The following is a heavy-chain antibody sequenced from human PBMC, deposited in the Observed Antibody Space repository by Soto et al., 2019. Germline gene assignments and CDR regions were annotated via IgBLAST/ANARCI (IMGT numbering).Heavy chain of an antibody. Sequence: AASVTVSCKASGYTFTSYYMHWVRQAPGQGLEWMGIINPSGGSASYAQKFQGRVTMTRDTSTSTVYMELSSLRSEDTAVYYCARSYSSSWLDYYYYYGMDVWGQGTTGTVSS. J-gene: IGHJ6*02. CDR3: ARSYSSSWLDYYYYYGMDV. CDR1: GYTFTSYY. D-gene: IGHD6-13*01. CDR2: INPSGGSA. V-gene: IGHV1-46*01.